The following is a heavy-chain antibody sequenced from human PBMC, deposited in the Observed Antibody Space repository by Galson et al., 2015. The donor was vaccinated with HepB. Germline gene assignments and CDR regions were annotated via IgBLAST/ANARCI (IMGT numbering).Heavy chain of an antibody. D-gene: IGHD4-17*01. CDR3: ARHRTYADFDGY. CDR2: IKQDGSEK. J-gene: IGHJ4*02. Sequence: SLRLSCAASGFTFSDYSMTWVRQAPGKGLEWVANIKQDGSEKYYADSVKGRFTVSRDNAKNSLYLQMNSLRAEDTAVYYCARHRTYADFDGYWGQGTLVTVSS. V-gene: IGHV3-7*01. CDR1: GFTFSDYS.